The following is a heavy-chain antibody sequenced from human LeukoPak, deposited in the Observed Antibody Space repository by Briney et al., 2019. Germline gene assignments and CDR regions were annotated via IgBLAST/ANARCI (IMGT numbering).Heavy chain of an antibody. V-gene: IGHV3-23*01. CDR3: AKAPERSCNGASCYPLDY. CDR2: ITDSGGNT. D-gene: IGHD2-15*01. CDR1: GFSFSSYA. J-gene: IGHJ4*02. Sequence: GGSLRLSCAASGFSFSSYAMTWVRQAPGKGPEWISSITDSGGNTYSADSVKGRFTISRDNSKNTLYLQMNNLRVEDTAVYYCAKAPERSCNGASCYPLDYWGQGTLVTVSS.